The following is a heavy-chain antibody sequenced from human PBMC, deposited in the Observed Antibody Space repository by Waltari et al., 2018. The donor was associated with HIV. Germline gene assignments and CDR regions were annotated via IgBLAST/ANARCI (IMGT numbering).Heavy chain of an antibody. CDR3: VTDAVAVPLDTAY. Sequence: EVHLVESGGGLVKTGGSLRVSCTVSGFTFINAWMSWVRQAPGKEVGLFGRVKSKNYGGTMDYAAPGKYRFTMLSDDSKHTLYLEMSSLKIEDQGIYYCVTDAVAVPLDTAYWGQGTLVTVSS. D-gene: IGHD2-21*01. J-gene: IGHJ4*02. CDR2: VKSKNYGGTM. CDR1: GFTFINAW. V-gene: IGHV3-15*01.